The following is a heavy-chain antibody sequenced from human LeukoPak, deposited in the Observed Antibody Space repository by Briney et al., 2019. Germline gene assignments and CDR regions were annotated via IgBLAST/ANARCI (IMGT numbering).Heavy chain of an antibody. D-gene: IGHD2-21*02. Sequence: GGSLRLSCVGSGFSFGGYEINWVRQAPGKGLEWVSYISDIGTTTHYADSVKGRFTIFRDNAKNSVYLLMDSLMAEDTAIYYCARDRSKVTAYDDALGIWGQGTMVTVSS. CDR2: ISDIGTTT. V-gene: IGHV3-48*03. CDR1: GFSFGGYE. CDR3: ARDRSKVTAYDDALGI. J-gene: IGHJ3*02.